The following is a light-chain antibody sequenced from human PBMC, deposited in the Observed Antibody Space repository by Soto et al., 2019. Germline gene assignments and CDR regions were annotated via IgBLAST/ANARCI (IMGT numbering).Light chain of an antibody. CDR2: GES. J-gene: IGKJ3*01. Sequence: EIVLTQSPGTLSLSPGERATLSCRASQSVTSSYLAWYQKKPGQAPRLLISGESSRATVIPDRFSGSGSGTDFTLTITRLEPEDFAVYSCQKYASSPAFTFGPGTKVDIK. CDR3: QKYASSPAFT. CDR1: QSVTSSY. V-gene: IGKV3-20*01.